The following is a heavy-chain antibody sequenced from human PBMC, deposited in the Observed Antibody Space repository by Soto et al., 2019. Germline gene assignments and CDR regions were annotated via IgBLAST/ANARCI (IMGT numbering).Heavy chain of an antibody. CDR1: GGSISSYY. D-gene: IGHD3-3*01. CDR2: IYNSGNT. J-gene: IGHJ5*02. CDR3: AREAGGYDFWSGYYFGFDA. V-gene: IGHV4-59*01. Sequence: NPSETLSLTCTVSGGSISSYYWSWIRQPPGKGLEWIGYIYNSGNTNYNPSLKSRVTISVDTSKNQFSLKLNSVTAADTAVYYCAREAGGYDFWSGYYFGFDAWGQGTLVTVSS.